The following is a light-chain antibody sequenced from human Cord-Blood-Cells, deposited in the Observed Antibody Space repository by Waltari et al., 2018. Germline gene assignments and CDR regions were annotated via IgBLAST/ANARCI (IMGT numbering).Light chain of an antibody. V-gene: IGKV3-11*01. CDR3: QQRSNWPQIT. J-gene: IGKJ5*01. CDR1: QSVSSY. Sequence: EIVLTQSPATLSLSPGERATLSCRASQSVSSYLAWYQQKPGQAPRLLIYDASNRATGIPARCSGSGSGTDCTLTISSLEPEDFAVYYCQQRSNWPQITFGQGTRLEIK. CDR2: DAS.